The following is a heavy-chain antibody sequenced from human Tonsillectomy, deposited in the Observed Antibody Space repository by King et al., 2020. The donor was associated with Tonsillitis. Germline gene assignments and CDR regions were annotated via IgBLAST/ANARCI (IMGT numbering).Heavy chain of an antibody. D-gene: IGHD6-6*01. CDR1: GYSFTSYW. J-gene: IGHJ3*02. V-gene: IGHV5-51*01. CDR2: IYPGDSDT. Sequence: QLVQSGAEVKKPGEFLKISCKGSGYSFTSYWIGWVRQMPGKGLEWMGIIYPGDSDTRYSPSFQGQVTISVDKSISTAYLQWSSLKASDTAMYYCARQDLDYSNSWGAFDIWGQGTMVTVSS. CDR3: ARQDLDYSNSWGAFDI.